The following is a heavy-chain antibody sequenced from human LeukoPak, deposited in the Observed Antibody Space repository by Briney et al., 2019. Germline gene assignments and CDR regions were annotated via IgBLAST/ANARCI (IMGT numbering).Heavy chain of an antibody. J-gene: IGHJ4*02. CDR3: ARDQSPYY. CDR1: GFTFSTYG. Sequence: PGGSLRLSCAASGFTFSTYGMNWVRQAPGKGLEWVANIKLDGSEKYYVDSVKGRFTISRDNAKNSLYLQMNSLRAEDSAVYYCARDQSPYYWGQGTLVTVSS. CDR2: IKLDGSEK. V-gene: IGHV3-7*01.